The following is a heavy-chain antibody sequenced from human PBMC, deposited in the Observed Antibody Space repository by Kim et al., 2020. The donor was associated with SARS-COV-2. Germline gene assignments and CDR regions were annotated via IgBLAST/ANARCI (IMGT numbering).Heavy chain of an antibody. J-gene: IGHJ6*02. Sequence: DPVKGRFTISRNNSKNTLYLLMNSLRAEETAVYYCAKAPLAYYYYYGMDVWGQGTTVTVSS. D-gene: IGHD1-1*01. V-gene: IGHV3-23*01. CDR3: AKAPLAYYYYYGMDV.